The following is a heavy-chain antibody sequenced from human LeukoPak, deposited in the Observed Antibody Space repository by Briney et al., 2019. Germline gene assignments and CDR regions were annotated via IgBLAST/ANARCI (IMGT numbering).Heavy chain of an antibody. J-gene: IGHJ4*02. Sequence: PSETLSLTCTVSGGSISSSSYYWGWIRQPPGKGLEWIGSIYYSGSTYHNPSLKSRVTISVDTSKNQFSLKLSSVTAADTAVYYCASRVYSSSWYYWGQGTLVTVSS. CDR1: GGSISSSSYY. V-gene: IGHV4-39*01. CDR2: IYYSGST. CDR3: ASRVYSSSWYY. D-gene: IGHD6-13*01.